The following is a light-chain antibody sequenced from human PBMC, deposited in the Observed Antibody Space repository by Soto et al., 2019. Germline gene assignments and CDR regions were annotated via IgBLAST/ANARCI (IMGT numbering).Light chain of an antibody. V-gene: IGKV1-5*03. CDR3: QHSYKYPEA. Sequence: IQMAHSPSPVSGDVEERGSSSCRASQTINSWLAWYQQKLGKGPKRLIFNASTLQSGVPSRFSGSGSGTEFTLTISSLQPEDFATYYCQHSYKYPEAFGQGTKVDIK. CDR2: NAS. CDR1: QTINSW. J-gene: IGKJ1*01.